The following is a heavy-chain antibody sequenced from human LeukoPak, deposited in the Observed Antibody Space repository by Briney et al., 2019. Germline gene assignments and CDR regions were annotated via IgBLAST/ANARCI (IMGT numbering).Heavy chain of an antibody. Sequence: PSETLSLTCSVSGSSIASSNWWGWIRQPPGKGLEWIGYIYYTGSIYYSPSLKSRVTMSVDTSKNQFSLKLSSVTAADTAVYYCARTTEAHSWRTRYYDYYMDVWGKGTTVTVSS. V-gene: IGHV4-28*05. J-gene: IGHJ6*03. D-gene: IGHD6-13*01. CDR2: IYYTGSI. CDR1: GSSIASSNW. CDR3: ARTTEAHSWRTRYYDYYMDV.